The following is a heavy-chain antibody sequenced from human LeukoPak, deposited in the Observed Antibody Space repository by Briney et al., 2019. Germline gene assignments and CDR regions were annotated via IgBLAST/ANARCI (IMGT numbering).Heavy chain of an antibody. CDR2: IYYSGST. CDR1: GGSISSYY. Sequence: SETLPLTCTVSGGSISSYYWSWIRQPPGKGLEWIGYIYYSGSTNYNPSLKSRVTISVDTSKNQFSLKLSSVTAADTAVYYCARGQRDFDYWGQGTLVTVSS. CDR3: ARGQRDFDY. V-gene: IGHV4-59*01. J-gene: IGHJ4*02.